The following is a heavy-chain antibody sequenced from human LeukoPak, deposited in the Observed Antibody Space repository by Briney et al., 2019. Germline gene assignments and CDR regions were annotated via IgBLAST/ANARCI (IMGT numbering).Heavy chain of an antibody. Sequence: GGSLRLSCAASGFTFSSYWMSWVRQAPGKGLEWVANIKQDGSEKYYVDSVKGRFTISRDNAKNSLYLQMNSLRAEDTAVYYCARDLGLRYFDWLYNWFDPWGQGTLVTVSS. CDR2: IKQDGSEK. CDR1: GFTFSSYW. V-gene: IGHV3-7*01. J-gene: IGHJ5*02. D-gene: IGHD3-9*01. CDR3: ARDLGLRYFDWLYNWFDP.